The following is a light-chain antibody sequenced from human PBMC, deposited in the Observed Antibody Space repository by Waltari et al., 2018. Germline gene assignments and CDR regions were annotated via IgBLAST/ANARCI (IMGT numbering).Light chain of an antibody. CDR2: EVS. V-gene: IGLV2-14*01. CDR1: SRAVGGYGQ. CDR3: SSFTYTTTLV. J-gene: IGLJ3*02. Sequence: QSALTQPASVSGSLGPSITISCTGTSRAVGGYGQVSWYQQHPGKAPELIIYEVSKRPSGVSDRFSGSKSGNTASLTISGLQADDEADFYCSSFTYTTTLVFGGGTKLTVL.